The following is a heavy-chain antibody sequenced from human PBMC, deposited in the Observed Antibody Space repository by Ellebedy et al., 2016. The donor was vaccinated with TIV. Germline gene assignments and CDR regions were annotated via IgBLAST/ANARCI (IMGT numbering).Heavy chain of an antibody. D-gene: IGHD4-11*01. CDR1: GGSISSSSYY. CDR3: ARETVTDYYYYGMDV. V-gene: IGHV4-39*02. J-gene: IGHJ6*02. CDR2: IYYSGST. Sequence: GSLRLSXTVSGGSISSSSYYWGWIRQPPGKGLEWIGSIYYSGSTYYNPSLKSRVTISVDTSKNQFSLKLSSVTAADTAVYYCARETVTDYYYYGMDVWGQGTTVTVSS.